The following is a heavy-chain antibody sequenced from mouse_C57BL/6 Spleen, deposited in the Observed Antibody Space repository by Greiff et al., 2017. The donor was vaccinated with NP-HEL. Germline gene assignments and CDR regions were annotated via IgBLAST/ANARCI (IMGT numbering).Heavy chain of an antibody. Sequence: QVQLQQSGPELVKPGASVKISCKASGYAFSSSWMNWVKQRPGKGLEWIGRIYPGDGDTNYNGKFKGKATLTADKSSSTAYMQLSSLTSEDSAVYFCAREDSKYAMDYWGQGTSVTVSS. CDR3: AREDSKYAMDY. V-gene: IGHV1-82*01. J-gene: IGHJ4*01. CDR2: IYPGDGDT. D-gene: IGHD2-5*01. CDR1: GYAFSSSW.